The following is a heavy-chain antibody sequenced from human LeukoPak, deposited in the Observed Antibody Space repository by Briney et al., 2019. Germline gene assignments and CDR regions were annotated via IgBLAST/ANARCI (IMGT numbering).Heavy chain of an antibody. V-gene: IGHV1-69*13. CDR3: ARERGGGDYYYDSSGYYFDY. CDR2: IIPIFGTA. Sequence: SVKVSCKASGGTFSSYAISLVRQAPGQGLEWMGGIIPIFGTAHYAQKFQGRVQITADESTSTAYMELSSLRSEDTAVYYCARERGGGDYYYDSSGYYFDYWGQGTLVTVSS. D-gene: IGHD3-22*01. J-gene: IGHJ4*02. CDR1: GGTFSSYA.